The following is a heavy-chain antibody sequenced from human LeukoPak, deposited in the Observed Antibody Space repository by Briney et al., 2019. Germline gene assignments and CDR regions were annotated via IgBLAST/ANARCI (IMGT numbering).Heavy chain of an antibody. CDR3: ARKFYGDSSFDY. J-gene: IGHJ4*02. CDR1: GGSISSYY. V-gene: IGHV4-34*01. Sequence: SETLSLTCTVSGGSISSYYWSWIRQPPGKGLEWIGEINHSGSTNYNPSLKSRVTISVDTAKNQFSLKLSFVTAADTAVYYCARKFYGDSSFDYWGQGTLVTVSS. D-gene: IGHD4-17*01. CDR2: INHSGST.